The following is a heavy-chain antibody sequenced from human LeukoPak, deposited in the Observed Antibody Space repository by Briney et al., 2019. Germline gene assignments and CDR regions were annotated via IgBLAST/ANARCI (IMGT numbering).Heavy chain of an antibody. CDR1: GGSFSGYY. CDR3: AGLRYSSGWYYY. Sequence: SETLSLTCAAYGGSFSGYYWSWIRQPPGKGLEWIGEINHSGSTNYNPSLKSRVTISVDTSKNQFSLKLSSVTAADTAVYYCAGLRYSSGWYYYWGQGTLVTVSS. V-gene: IGHV4-34*01. J-gene: IGHJ4*02. CDR2: INHSGST. D-gene: IGHD6-19*01.